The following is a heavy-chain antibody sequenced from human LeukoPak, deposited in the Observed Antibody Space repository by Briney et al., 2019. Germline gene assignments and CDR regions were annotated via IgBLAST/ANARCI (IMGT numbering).Heavy chain of an antibody. CDR2: INSDGRST. CDR1: GFTFSSYW. D-gene: IGHD3-3*01. J-gene: IGHJ4*02. CDR3: ARGGEYYDFWSGYYCDY. V-gene: IGHV3-74*01. Sequence: GGSLRLSCAASGFTFSSYWMHWVRQAPGKGLVWVSRINSDGRSTSYADSVKGRFTISRDNAKNTLYLQMNSLRAEDTAVYYCARGGEYYDFWSGYYCDYWGQGTLVTVSS.